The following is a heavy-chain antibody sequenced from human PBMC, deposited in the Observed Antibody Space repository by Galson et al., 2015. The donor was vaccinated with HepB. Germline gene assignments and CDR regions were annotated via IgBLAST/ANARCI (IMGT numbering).Heavy chain of an antibody. CDR3: ARVQPAAMRSVAGSAFDI. J-gene: IGHJ3*02. CDR1: GYTFTGYY. V-gene: IGHV1-2*02. CDR2: INPNSGGT. Sequence: SVKVSCKASGYTFTGYYMHWVRQAPGQGLEWMGWINPNSGGTNYAQKFQGRVTMTRDTSISTAYMELSRLRSDDTAVYYCARVQPAAMRSVAGSAFDIWGQGTMVTVSS. D-gene: IGHD2-2*01.